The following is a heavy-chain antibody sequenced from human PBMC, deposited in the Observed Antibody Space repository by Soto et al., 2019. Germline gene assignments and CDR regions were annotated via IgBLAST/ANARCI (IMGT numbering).Heavy chain of an antibody. CDR2: INHSGST. CDR3: ARGLQLWFQPYYYGMDV. CDR1: GGSFSGYY. J-gene: IGHJ6*02. V-gene: IGHV4-34*01. Sequence: SETLSLTCAVYGGSFSGYYWSWIRQPPGKGLEWIGEINHSGSTNYNPSLKSRVTISVDTSKNQFSLKLSSVTAADTAVYYCARGLQLWFQPYYYGMDVWGQGTTVTVSS. D-gene: IGHD5-18*01.